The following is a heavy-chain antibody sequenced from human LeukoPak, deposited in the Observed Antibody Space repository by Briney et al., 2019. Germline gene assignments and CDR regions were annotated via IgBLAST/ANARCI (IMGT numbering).Heavy chain of an antibody. V-gene: IGHV1-2*02. J-gene: IGHJ4*02. Sequence: ASVKVSCKASGYTFTDYYIHWVQQTPGQGLEWMAWINPNNGGTSFAQKFQGRVTMTRDTSISTAYMELSRLRSDDTAVYYCARDPSNTSGWYIYFDSWGQGTLVTVSS. CDR2: INPNNGGT. D-gene: IGHD6-19*01. CDR1: GYTFTDYY. CDR3: ARDPSNTSGWYIYFDS.